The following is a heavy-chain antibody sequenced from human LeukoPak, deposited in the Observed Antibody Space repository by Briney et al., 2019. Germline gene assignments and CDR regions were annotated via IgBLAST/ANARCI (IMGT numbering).Heavy chain of an antibody. CDR1: GFIFSTYA. CDR2: ISGSRGGT. V-gene: IGHV3-23*01. CDR3: AKRYSNSWYAAWDY. D-gene: IGHD6-13*01. Sequence: GGSLRLSCAASGFIFSTYAMSWVRQAPGKGLEWVSTISGSRGGTYYADSVKGRFTISRDNSKNTLDLQMNSLRAEDTAVYYCAKRYSNSWYAAWDYWGQGTLVTV. J-gene: IGHJ4*02.